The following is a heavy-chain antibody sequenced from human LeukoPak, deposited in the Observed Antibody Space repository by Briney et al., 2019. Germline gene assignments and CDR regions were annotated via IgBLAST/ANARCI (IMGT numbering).Heavy chain of an antibody. CDR1: GFSFTSYN. CDR3: ARVVTLFGVENYYYYMDV. J-gene: IGHJ6*03. Sequence: GGSLRLSCAASGFSFTSYNMNWVRQAPGKGLEWISYMSSSTNTIDYADSVKGRFTISRDNADHSLYLQMNSLRAEDTAVYYCARVVTLFGVENYYYYMDVWAKGTTVTVSS. V-gene: IGHV3-48*01. D-gene: IGHD3-3*01. CDR2: MSSSTNTI.